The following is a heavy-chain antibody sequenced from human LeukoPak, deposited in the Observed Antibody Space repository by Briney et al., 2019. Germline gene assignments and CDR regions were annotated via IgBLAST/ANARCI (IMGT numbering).Heavy chain of an antibody. CDR2: ISGSGGST. J-gene: IGHJ4*02. Sequence: GGSLRLSCAASGFTFSSYAMSWVRQAPGKGLEWVSAISGSGGSTYYADSVKGRFTISRDNSKNTLYLQMNSLRAEDTAVYYCAKGLDRSFFGVVIIFDYWGQGPLVTVSS. CDR3: AKGLDRSFFGVVIIFDY. V-gene: IGHV3-23*01. CDR1: GFTFSSYA. D-gene: IGHD3-3*01.